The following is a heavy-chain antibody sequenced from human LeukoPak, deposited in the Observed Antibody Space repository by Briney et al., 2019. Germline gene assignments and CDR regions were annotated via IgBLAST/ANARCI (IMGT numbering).Heavy chain of an antibody. D-gene: IGHD6-6*01. Sequence: ASVKVSCKASGYAFTYYYMHWVRQAPGQGLEWMGIINPSTSSTTYAQRFQGRVTLTRDTSTSTAYMELSSLRSEDTAVYYCAREVLDEYSSSSDPDYWGQGTLVTVSS. CDR1: GYAFTYYY. V-gene: IGHV1-46*01. CDR3: AREVLDEYSSSSDPDY. J-gene: IGHJ4*02. CDR2: INPSTSST.